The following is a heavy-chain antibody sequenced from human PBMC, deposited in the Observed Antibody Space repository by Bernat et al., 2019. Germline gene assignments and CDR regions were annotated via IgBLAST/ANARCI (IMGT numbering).Heavy chain of an antibody. CDR3: ARVDYGSGSYTRSFDY. J-gene: IGHJ4*02. Sequence: EVQLVESGGGLVKPGGSLRLSCAASGFTFSSYSMNWVRQAPGKGLEWVSYISSSSSYIYYADSVKGRFTISRDNAKNSLYLQMNSLRAEDTAVYYCARVDYGSGSYTRSFDYWGQGTLVTVSS. CDR2: ISSSSSYI. D-gene: IGHD3-10*01. CDR1: GFTFSSYS. V-gene: IGHV3-21*05.